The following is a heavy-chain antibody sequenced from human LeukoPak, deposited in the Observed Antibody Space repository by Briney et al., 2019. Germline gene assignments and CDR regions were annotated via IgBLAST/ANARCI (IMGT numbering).Heavy chain of an antibody. D-gene: IGHD3-22*01. CDR1: GFTFSSYW. CDR3: AKRWDSSVYSHFDY. J-gene: IGHJ4*02. Sequence: GGSLRLSCAASGFTFSSYWMSWVRQAPGKGLEWVSGISGSGVSTYYADSVKGRFTISRDNSKNTLYLQVNSLRAEDTAVYYCAKRWDSSVYSHFDYWGQGTLVTVSS. V-gene: IGHV3-23*01. CDR2: ISGSGVST.